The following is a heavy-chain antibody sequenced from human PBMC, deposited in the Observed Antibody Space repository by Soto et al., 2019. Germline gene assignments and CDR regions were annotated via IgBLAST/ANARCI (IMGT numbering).Heavy chain of an antibody. J-gene: IGHJ6*02. CDR1: GFTFSSYS. CDR3: ARDDTNGYYYGMDV. CDR2: ISSSSSYI. Sequence: LRLSWAASGFTFSSYSMNCVRQAPGKGLEWVSSISSSSSYIYYADSVKGRFTISRDNAKNSLYLQMNSLRAEDTAVYYCARDDTNGYYYGMDVWGQGTTVTVSS. V-gene: IGHV3-21*01. D-gene: IGHD2-8*01.